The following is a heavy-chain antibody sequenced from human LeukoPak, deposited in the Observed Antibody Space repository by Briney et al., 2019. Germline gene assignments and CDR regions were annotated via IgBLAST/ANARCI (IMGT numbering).Heavy chain of an antibody. Sequence: QPGGSLRLSCSTSGFTFSGFHMSWLRQAPGMGLGHVAWISSLDSTTYYADSVVGRFTISRDNDKDLLYLQMDSLREDDTAVYYCAKDPHAGIFDSWGQGTLVTVSS. CDR1: GFTFSGFH. V-gene: IGHV3-48*02. CDR3: AKDPHAGIFDS. CDR2: ISSLDSTT. J-gene: IGHJ4*02.